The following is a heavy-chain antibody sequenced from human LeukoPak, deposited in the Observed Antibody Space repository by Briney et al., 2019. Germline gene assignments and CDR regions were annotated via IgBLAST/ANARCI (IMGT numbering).Heavy chain of an antibody. Sequence: GKSLRLSCAASGFTFSNYGMHWVRQAPGKGLEWVAVISYDGSNKYYADSVKGRFTVSRDNSKSTLYLQMNSLRAEDTAIYYCARESYGENYFDYWGQGILVTVSS. V-gene: IGHV3-30*03. CDR3: ARESYGENYFDY. CDR2: ISYDGSNK. D-gene: IGHD1-26*01. CDR1: GFTFSNYG. J-gene: IGHJ4*02.